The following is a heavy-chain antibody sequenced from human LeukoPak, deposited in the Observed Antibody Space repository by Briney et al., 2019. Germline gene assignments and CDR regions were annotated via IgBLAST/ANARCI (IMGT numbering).Heavy chain of an antibody. Sequence: GASVKVSCKASGYTFTGYYMHWVRQAPGQGLEWMGWINPNSGGTNYAQKFQGRVTMTRDTSISTAYMELSRLRSDDTAVYYCARVGSSWYAYYYGMDVWGQGTTVTVSS. CDR2: INPNSGGT. CDR3: ARVGSSWYAYYYGMDV. V-gene: IGHV1-2*02. J-gene: IGHJ6*02. D-gene: IGHD6-13*01. CDR1: GYTFTGYY.